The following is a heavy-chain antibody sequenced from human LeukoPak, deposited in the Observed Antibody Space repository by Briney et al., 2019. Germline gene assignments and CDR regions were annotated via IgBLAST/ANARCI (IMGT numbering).Heavy chain of an antibody. CDR2: ISGSGGST. Sequence: GGSLRLSCAASGFTFSSYAMSWVRQTPGKGLEWVSAISGSGGSTYYADSVKGRFTISRDNAKNSLYLQMNSLRAEDTAVYYCARDLYLRTWGQGTLVTVSS. J-gene: IGHJ5*02. V-gene: IGHV3-23*01. CDR3: ARDLYLRT. CDR1: GFTFSSYA. D-gene: IGHD2-2*01.